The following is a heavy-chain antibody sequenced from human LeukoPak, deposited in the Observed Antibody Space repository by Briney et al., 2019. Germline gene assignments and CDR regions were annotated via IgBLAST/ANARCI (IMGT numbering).Heavy chain of an antibody. Sequence: GGSLRLSCAASGFTFDDYGMSWVRQAPGKGLEWVSGINWNGGSTGYADSVKGRFTISRDNSKNTLYLQMNSLRAEDTAVYYCAKDLRYSSGWSDYWGQGTLVTVSS. CDR1: GFTFDDYG. V-gene: IGHV3-20*04. CDR3: AKDLRYSSGWSDY. D-gene: IGHD6-19*01. J-gene: IGHJ4*02. CDR2: INWNGGST.